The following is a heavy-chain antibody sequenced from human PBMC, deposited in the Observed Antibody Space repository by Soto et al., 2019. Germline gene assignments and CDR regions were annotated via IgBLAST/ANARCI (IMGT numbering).Heavy chain of an antibody. CDR1: GGTLSSYA. V-gene: IGHV1-69*01. CDR3: ARVVWGRRSFWYCDL. Sequence: QVQLVQSGAEVKKPGSSVKVSCMASGGTLSSYAMRWVRQAPGQGLEWMGGTVPSFGTANYAQKFQGRDTITADDSTSTTYMELSSLRSEDTAVYYCARVVWGRRSFWYCDLWGRGTLVTVSS. J-gene: IGHJ2*01. D-gene: IGHD7-27*01. CDR2: TVPSFGTA.